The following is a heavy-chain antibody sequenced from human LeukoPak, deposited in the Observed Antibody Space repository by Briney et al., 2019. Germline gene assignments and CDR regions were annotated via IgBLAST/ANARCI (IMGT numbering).Heavy chain of an antibody. CDR3: ARVEQQLVRGY. V-gene: IGHV3-48*03. D-gene: IGHD6-13*01. CDR1: GFTFSSYE. Sequence: GGSLRLSCSAAGFTFSSYEMNWVRQAPGKGLEWVSYISGSGSSRYYADSVKGRFTISRDNTRNSLYLQMDSLRAEDTALYYCARVEQQLVRGYWGQGTLVTVSS. CDR2: ISGSGSSR. J-gene: IGHJ4*02.